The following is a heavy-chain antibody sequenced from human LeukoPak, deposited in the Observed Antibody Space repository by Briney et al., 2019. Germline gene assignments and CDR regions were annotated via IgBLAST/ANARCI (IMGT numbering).Heavy chain of an antibody. V-gene: IGHV4-31*03. J-gene: IGHJ4*02. CDR2: IYYSGST. D-gene: IGHD3-10*01. CDR3: ARGHGLGSDFDY. CDR1: GGSISSGGYY. Sequence: SQTLSLTCTVSGGSISSGGYYWSWIRQHPGKGLEWIGYIYYSGSTYYNPSLKSRVTISVDTSKNQFSLKLSSVTAADTAVYYCARGHGLGSDFDYWGQGTLVTVSS.